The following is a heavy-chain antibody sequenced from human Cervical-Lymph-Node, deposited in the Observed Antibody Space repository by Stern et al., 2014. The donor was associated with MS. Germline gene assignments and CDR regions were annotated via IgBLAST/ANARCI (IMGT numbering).Heavy chain of an antibody. Sequence: DQLVQSGGTLVQPGGSLRLSCAGSGFTFTNFAMTWIRQAPGKGLEWVSGSGTDGGTHFAESVRGRFSISRDNSKNTLYLQMDRLRVEDTAVYYCGKDLHYWSADTWGQGTLVTVSS. CDR1: GFTFTNFA. CDR2: SGTDGGT. CDR3: GKDLHYWSADT. V-gene: IGHV3-23*04. D-gene: IGHD1-1*01. J-gene: IGHJ5*02.